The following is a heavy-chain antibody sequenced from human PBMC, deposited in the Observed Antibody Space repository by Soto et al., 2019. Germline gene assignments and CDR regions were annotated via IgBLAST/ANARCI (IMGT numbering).Heavy chain of an antibody. J-gene: IGHJ5*02. CDR1: GFTFSSYW. D-gene: IGHD4-17*01. CDR2: IKQDGSEK. CDR3: ARPGGYGDPPSWFDP. V-gene: IGHV3-7*03. Sequence: EVQLVESGGGLVQPGGSLRLSCAASGFTFSSYWMSWVRQAPGKGLEWVANIKQDGSEKYYVDSVKGRFTISRDNAKNSLYLQMNSLRAEDTAVYYCARPGGYGDPPSWFDPWGQGTLVTVSS.